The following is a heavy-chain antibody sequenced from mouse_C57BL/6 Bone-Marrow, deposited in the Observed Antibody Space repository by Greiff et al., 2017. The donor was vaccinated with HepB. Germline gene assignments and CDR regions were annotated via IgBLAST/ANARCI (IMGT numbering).Heavy chain of an antibody. CDR2: ISNGGGST. CDR3: ARQSGSTSWFAY. V-gene: IGHV5-12*01. D-gene: IGHD1-1*01. CDR1: GFTFSDYY. Sequence: EVQRVESGGGLVQPGGSLKLSCAASGFTFSDYYMYWVRQTPEKRLEWVAYISNGGGSTYYPDTVKGRFTISRDNAKNTLYLQMSRLKSEDTAMYYCARQSGSTSWFAYWGQGTLVTVSA. J-gene: IGHJ3*01.